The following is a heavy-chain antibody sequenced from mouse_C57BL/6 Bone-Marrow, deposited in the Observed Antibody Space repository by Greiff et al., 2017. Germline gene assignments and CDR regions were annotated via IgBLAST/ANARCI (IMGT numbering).Heavy chain of an antibody. V-gene: IGHV1-64*01. D-gene: IGHD1-1*01. CDR2: IHPTSGST. J-gene: IGHJ2*01. CDR3: ARSYYGPDY. CDR1: GYTFTSYW. Sequence: QVQLQQPGAELVKPGASVKLSCKASGYTFTSYWMHWVKQRPGQGLEWTGMIHPTSGSTNYNEKFKSKATLTVDKSSSTAYMQPSSLTSEDSAVYYCARSYYGPDYWGQGTALTVSS.